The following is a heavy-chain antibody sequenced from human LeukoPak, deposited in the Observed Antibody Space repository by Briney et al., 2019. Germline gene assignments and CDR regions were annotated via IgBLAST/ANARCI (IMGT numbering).Heavy chain of an antibody. CDR3: VKDRHFYYGSGSLLEY. Sequence: GGSLRLSCSAPGFTLSSYAMHWVRQAPGKGLEYVSVISSNGGSTNYADSVKGRFTISRDNSKNTLYLQMSSLRAEDTAVYYCVKDRHFYYGSGSLLEYWGQGTLVTVSS. CDR2: ISSNGGST. V-gene: IGHV3-64D*06. D-gene: IGHD3-10*01. J-gene: IGHJ4*02. CDR1: GFTLSSYA.